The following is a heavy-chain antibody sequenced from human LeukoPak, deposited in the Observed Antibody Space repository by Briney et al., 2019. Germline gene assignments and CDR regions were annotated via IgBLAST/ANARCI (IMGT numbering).Heavy chain of an antibody. V-gene: IGHV3-30*02. D-gene: IGHD2-8*01. CDR3: AKDRCSNGIGCYYYYMDV. Sequence: GGSLRLSCAASGFTFLSHGMHWVRQAPGKGLEWVAYIQYDGSNEQYADSVKGRFSISRDSSKNILYLQMNSLRAEDTAVYYCAKDRCSNGIGCYYYYMDVWGKGTTVTISS. CDR1: GFTFLSHG. CDR2: IQYDGSNE. J-gene: IGHJ6*03.